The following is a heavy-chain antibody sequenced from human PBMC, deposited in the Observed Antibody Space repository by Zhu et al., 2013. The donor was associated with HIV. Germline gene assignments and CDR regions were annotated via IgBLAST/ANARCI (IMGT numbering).Heavy chain of an antibody. Sequence: QVQLQESGPGLVKPSETLSLTCTVSGGSVSSGSYYWSWIRQPPGKGLEWIGYIYYSGSTNYNPSLKSRVTISVDTSKNQFSLKLSSVTAADTAVYYCARGIRWWELPNWFDPWGQGTLVTVSS. J-gene: IGHJ5*02. CDR1: GGSVSSGSYY. D-gene: IGHD2-15*01. V-gene: IGHV4-61*01. CDR2: IYYSGST. CDR3: ARGIRWWELPNWFDP.